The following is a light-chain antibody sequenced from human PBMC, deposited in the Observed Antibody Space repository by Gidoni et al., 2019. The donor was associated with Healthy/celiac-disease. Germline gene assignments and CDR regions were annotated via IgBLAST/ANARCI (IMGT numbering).Light chain of an antibody. CDR3: QQSYSTPGT. J-gene: IGKJ1*01. CDR1: QSISSY. Sequence: DMQMTQSPSSLSASVGDRVTITFRASQSISSYLNWYQQKPGKAPKLLIYAASSLQSGVPSRFSGSGSGTDFTLTISSLQPEDFATYYCQQSYSTPGTFXQXTKVEIK. CDR2: AAS. V-gene: IGKV1-39*01.